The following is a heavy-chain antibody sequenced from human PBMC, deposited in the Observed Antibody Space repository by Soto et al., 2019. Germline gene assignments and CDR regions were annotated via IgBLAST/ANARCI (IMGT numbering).Heavy chain of an antibody. J-gene: IGHJ3*02. V-gene: IGHV4-59*01. D-gene: IGHD6-19*01. CDR3: ATREAVAGTIGAFDI. CDR2: IYYSGST. Sequence: SETLSLTCTVSGGSISSYYWSWIRQPPGKGLEWIGYIYYSGSTNYNPSLKSRVTISVDTSKNQFSLKLSSVTAADTAVYYCATREAVAGTIGAFDIWGQGTMVTVSS. CDR1: GGSISSYY.